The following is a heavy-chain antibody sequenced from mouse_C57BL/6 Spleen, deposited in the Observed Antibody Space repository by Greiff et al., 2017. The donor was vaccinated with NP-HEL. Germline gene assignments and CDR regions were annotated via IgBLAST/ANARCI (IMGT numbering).Heavy chain of an antibody. CDR3: ARPDDYDAFAY. CDR1: GYTFTSYW. D-gene: IGHD2-4*01. J-gene: IGHJ3*01. Sequence: VQLQQPGAELVKPGASVKLSCKASGYTFTSYWMHWVKQRPGQGLEWIGMINPNSGSTNYNEKFKSKATLTVDKSSSTAYMQLSSLTSEDSAVYYCARPDDYDAFAYWGQGTLVTVSA. V-gene: IGHV1-64*01. CDR2: INPNSGST.